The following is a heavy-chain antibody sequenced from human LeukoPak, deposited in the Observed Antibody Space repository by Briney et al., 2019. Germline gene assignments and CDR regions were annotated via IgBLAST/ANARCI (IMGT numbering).Heavy chain of an antibody. CDR3: AREEYYYDSSGYYPHYYFDY. Sequence: ASVKVSCKASGYTFTGYYMHWVRQAPGQGLEWMGWINPNSGGTNYAQKFQGRVTITADKSTSTAYMELSSLRSEDTAVYYCAREEYYYDSSGYYPHYYFDYWGQGTLVTVSS. D-gene: IGHD3-22*01. J-gene: IGHJ4*02. CDR1: GYTFTGYY. CDR2: INPNSGGT. V-gene: IGHV1-2*02.